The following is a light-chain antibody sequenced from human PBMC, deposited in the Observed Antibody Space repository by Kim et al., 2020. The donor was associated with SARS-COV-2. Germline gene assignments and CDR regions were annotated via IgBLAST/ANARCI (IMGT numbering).Light chain of an antibody. V-gene: IGKV3-11*01. J-gene: IGKJ4*01. CDR2: DAS. CDR1: QSVSSY. CDR3: QQRSNWPLT. Sequence: LSPGDRAPLSCWASQSVSSYLAWYQHKPGQAPRLLIYDASNRATGIPARFSGSGSGTDFTLTINSLEPEDFAVYYCQQRSNWPLTFGGGTKVDIK.